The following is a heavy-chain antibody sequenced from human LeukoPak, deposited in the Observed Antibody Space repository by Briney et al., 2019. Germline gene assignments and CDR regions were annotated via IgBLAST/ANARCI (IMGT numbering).Heavy chain of an antibody. CDR1: GFTFSSYA. V-gene: IGHV3-23*01. CDR2: ISGSGGST. J-gene: IGHJ4*02. CDR3: AKDEHEGIAVVGTVDY. Sequence: GGSLRLSCAASGFTFSSYAMSWVRQAPGKGLEWVSAISGSGGSTYYADSVKGRFTISRDNSKNTLYLQMNSLRAEDTAVYYCAKDEHEGIAVVGTVDYWGQGTLVTVSS. D-gene: IGHD6-19*01.